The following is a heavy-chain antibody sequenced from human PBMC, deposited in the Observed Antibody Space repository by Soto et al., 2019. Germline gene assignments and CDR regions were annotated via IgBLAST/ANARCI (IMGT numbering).Heavy chain of an antibody. V-gene: IGHV3-23*01. CDR1: GFTFSSYA. CDR2: IRGSDNST. CDR3: APMGV. Sequence: GGSLILSCAASGFTFSSYAMSWVRQAPGKGLEWVSAIRGSDNSTYYADSVKGRFTISRDNSKNTLYLQMSGLRADDTAVYYYAPMGVWGQGTTVTVSS. J-gene: IGHJ6*02.